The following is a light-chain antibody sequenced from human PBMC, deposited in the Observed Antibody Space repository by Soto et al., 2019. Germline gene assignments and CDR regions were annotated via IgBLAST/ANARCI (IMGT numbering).Light chain of an antibody. CDR2: AAS. V-gene: IGKV1-39*01. CDR3: QQSYATVLT. Sequence: DIQMSQSPSSLSTSVVDTLTITWRASQGISTFLNWYQQKPGKAPRLLIYAASRLQSGVPARFSGSGAETDFTLTITSLQPEDFGIYYCQQSYATVLTFGGGTKVDI. CDR1: QGISTF. J-gene: IGKJ4*01.